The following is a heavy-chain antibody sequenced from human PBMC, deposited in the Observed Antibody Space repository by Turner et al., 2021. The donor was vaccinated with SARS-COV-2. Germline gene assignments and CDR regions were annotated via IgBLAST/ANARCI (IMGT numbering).Heavy chain of an antibody. D-gene: IGHD3-9*01. V-gene: IGHV3-23*01. CDR3: ARVASYYFDGRLWVGPLDT. Sequence: QLFESGGGLEESGKSLRLSRVASGISFGYSIMAWVRQAPGKGLEFVSSIAAGADYTFYSDSVRGRFAVSRDNLKNTLYLEMNSLRVGDSALYYCARVASYYFDGRLWVGPLDTWGQGTLVSVS. CDR1: GISFGYSI. CDR2: IAAGADYT. J-gene: IGHJ5*01.